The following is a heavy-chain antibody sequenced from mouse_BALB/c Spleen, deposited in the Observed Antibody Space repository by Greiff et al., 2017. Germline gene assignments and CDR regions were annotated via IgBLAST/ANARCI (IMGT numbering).Heavy chain of an antibody. D-gene: IGHD2-4*01. Sequence: EVMLVVSGGGLVPPGGSLRLSCATSGFTFTDYYMSWVRQPPGKALRWLGFIRNKANGYTIEYSASVKGRFTISRDNSQSILYLQMNTLRAEDSATYYCARDIGDYDEGFAYRGQETLVSVAA. CDR3: ARDIGDYDEGFAY. J-gene: IGHJ3*01. V-gene: IGHV7-3*02. CDR2: IRNKANGYTI. CDR1: GFTFTDYY.